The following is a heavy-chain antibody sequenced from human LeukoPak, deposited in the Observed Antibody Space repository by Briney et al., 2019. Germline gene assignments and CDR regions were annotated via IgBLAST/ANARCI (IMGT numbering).Heavy chain of an antibody. J-gene: IGHJ1*01. Sequence: GGSLRLSCAASGFTFDNYAIHWVRQAPGKGLEWVSLISAHGRDTYYADSVEGRFTISRDNSKNTLYLQMRSLRTEDTALYYCAKDSGWQLLRAEYFQHWGQGALVTVSS. D-gene: IGHD2-15*01. CDR3: AKDSGWQLLRAEYFQH. CDR1: GFTFDNYA. V-gene: IGHV3-43*02. CDR2: ISAHGRDT.